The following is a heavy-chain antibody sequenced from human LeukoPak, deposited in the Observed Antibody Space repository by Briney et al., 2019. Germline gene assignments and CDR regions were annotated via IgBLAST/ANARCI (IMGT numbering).Heavy chain of an antibody. CDR3: ARPVRDGYNTVLDY. V-gene: IGHV3-53*01. CDR1: GLNVKNNY. D-gene: IGHD5-24*01. CDR2: IYSGGNT. Sequence: PGGALRLSCVTSGLNVKNNYMFWVRQSPVKGLEWVSIIYSGGNTFYADSVKGRFTISRDNSKNTLYLQMTSLKAEDTGVYYCARPVRDGYNTVLDYWGQGTLVTVSS. J-gene: IGHJ4*02.